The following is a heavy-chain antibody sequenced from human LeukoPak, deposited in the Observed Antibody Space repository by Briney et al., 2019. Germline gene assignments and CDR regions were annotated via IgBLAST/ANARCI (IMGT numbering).Heavy chain of an antibody. CDR2: ISGSGGST. Sequence: GGSLRLSCAASGFTFSSYAMSWVRQAPGKGLEWVSAISGSGGSTYYADSVKGRFTISRDNSKNTLYLQMNSLRAEDTAVYYCAKDTVGGYSSGYYSPGYYYGMDVWGQGTTVTVSS. J-gene: IGHJ6*02. D-gene: IGHD3-22*01. CDR1: GFTFSSYA. CDR3: AKDTVGGYSSGYYSPGYYYGMDV. V-gene: IGHV3-23*01.